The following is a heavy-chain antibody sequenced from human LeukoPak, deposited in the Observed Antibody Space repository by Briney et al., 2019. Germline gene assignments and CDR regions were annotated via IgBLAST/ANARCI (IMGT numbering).Heavy chain of an antibody. CDR1: GFTFSSYA. Sequence: PGGSLRLSCAASGFTFSSYAMSWVRQAPGKGLEWVSAISGSGGSTYYADSVKGRFTISRDNSMNTLYLQMNSLRAEDTAVYYCAKHDSPELTRGSLDYWGQGTLVTVSS. D-gene: IGHD1-1*01. CDR3: AKHDSPELTRGSLDY. V-gene: IGHV3-23*01. CDR2: ISGSGGST. J-gene: IGHJ4*02.